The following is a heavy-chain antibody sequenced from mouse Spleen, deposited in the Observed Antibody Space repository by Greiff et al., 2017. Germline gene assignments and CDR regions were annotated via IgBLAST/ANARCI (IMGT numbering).Heavy chain of an antibody. CDR1: GFNIKDTY. CDR2: IDPANGNT. CDR3: ARSKGNPYYFDY. D-gene: IGHD2-1*01. V-gene: IGHV14-3*02. J-gene: IGHJ2*01. Sequence: VQLQQSGAELVKPGASVKLSCTASGFNIKDTYMHWVKQRPEQGLEWIGRIDPANGNTKYDPKFQGKATITADTSSNTAYLQLSSLTSEDTAVYYCARSKGNPYYFDYWGQGTTLTVSS.